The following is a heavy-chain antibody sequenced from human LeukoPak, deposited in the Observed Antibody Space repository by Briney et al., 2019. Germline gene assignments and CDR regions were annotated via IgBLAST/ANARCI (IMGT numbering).Heavy chain of an antibody. Sequence: PSETLSLTCTVSGGSISSGDYSWSWIRQPPGKGLEWIAYIYYSGSTYYNPSLKSRVTISVDTSKNQFSLKLRSVTAADTAVYYCARYSGSYSLDYWGQGILVTVSS. CDR1: GGSISSGDYS. V-gene: IGHV4-30-4*01. CDR2: IYYSGST. J-gene: IGHJ4*02. D-gene: IGHD1-26*01. CDR3: ARYSGSYSLDY.